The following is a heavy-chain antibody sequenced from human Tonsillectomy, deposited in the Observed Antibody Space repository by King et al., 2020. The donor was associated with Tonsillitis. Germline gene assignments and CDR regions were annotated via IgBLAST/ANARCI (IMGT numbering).Heavy chain of an antibody. CDR1: GFTFSDYY. CDR2: ISSKTSYT. V-gene: IGHV3-11*06. Sequence: VQLVESGGGLVKPGGSLRLSCAASGFTFSDYYMSWIRQAPGKGLEWVAYISSKTSYTNYADSVRGRFTISRDTAKNSLYLQMNSLRVEDTAVYYCARIPYANCDYGLYYFDYGGRGPRVSVSS. D-gene: IGHD4-17*01. CDR3: ARIPYANCDYGLYYFDY. J-gene: IGHJ4*02.